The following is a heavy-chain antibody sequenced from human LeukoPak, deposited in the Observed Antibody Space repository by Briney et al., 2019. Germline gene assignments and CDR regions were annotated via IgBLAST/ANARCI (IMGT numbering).Heavy chain of an antibody. CDR1: GFTFSTFA. V-gene: IGHV3-23*01. J-gene: IGHJ4*02. D-gene: IGHD1-1*01. CDR3: AKDERDYFDY. Sequence: PGGSLRVSCAASGFTFSTFAMNWVRQAPGKGLEWVSAISGSGDSTYFGDSVKGRSTISRDNSKSVLYLQMNSLRAEDTAVYYCAKDERDYFDYWGQGTLVTVSS. CDR2: ISGSGDST.